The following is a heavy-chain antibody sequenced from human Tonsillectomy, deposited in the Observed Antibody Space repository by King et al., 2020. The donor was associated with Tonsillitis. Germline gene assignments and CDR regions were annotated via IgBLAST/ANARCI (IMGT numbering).Heavy chain of an antibody. CDR1: GFTFSTYG. CDR3: ATSSYYDILLGPTGFDP. J-gene: IGHJ5*02. CDR2: ISYDGSNK. Sequence: VQLVESGGGVVQPGRSLRLSCSASGFTFSTYGMHWVRQAPGTGLEWVAVISYDGSNKYYADSVKGRFTISRDNSKNTLYLQMNSLRAEDTAVYYCATSSYYDILLGPTGFDPWGQGALVTVSS. V-gene: IGHV3-33*05. D-gene: IGHD3-9*01.